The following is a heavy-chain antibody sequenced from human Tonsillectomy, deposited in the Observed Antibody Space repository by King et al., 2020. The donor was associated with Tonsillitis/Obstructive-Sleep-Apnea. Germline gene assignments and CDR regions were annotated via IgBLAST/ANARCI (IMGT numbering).Heavy chain of an antibody. V-gene: IGHV1-18*01. CDR2: ISAYNGNT. CDR3: ARIEGHDAFDI. Sequence: QVQLVESGAEVKKPGASVKVSCKASGYTFTSYGISWVRQAPGQGLEWMGWISAYNGNTKYEQKLQGRVTMTTDTSTSTAYMVLRSLTSEERAGYYCARIEGHDAFDIWGQGTMVTVSS. CDR1: GYTFTSYG. J-gene: IGHJ3*02.